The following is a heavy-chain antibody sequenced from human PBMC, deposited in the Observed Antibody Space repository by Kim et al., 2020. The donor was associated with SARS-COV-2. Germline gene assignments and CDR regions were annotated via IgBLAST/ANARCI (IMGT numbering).Heavy chain of an antibody. Sequence: SETLSLTCTVSGYSISSGYYWGWIRQPPGKGLEWIGSIYHSGSTYYNPSLKSRVTISVDTSKNQFSLKLSSVTAADTAVYYCARGTSIAVHFGVFDPWGQGTLVTVSS. V-gene: IGHV4-38-2*02. J-gene: IGHJ5*02. CDR3: ARGTSIAVHFGVFDP. CDR1: GYSISSGYY. D-gene: IGHD6-19*01. CDR2: IYHSGST.